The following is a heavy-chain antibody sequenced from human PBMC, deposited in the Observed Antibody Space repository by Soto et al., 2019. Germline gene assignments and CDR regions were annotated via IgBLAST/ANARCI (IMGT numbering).Heavy chain of an antibody. CDR3: KRDVVVSSSPGADY. Sequence: EVQLLGSGGGLVRPGGSLRLCCAASGFTFSIFPMSWVRQAPGKGPEWVAAIKAGGGDTYYADSVKGRFTISRDNSENILYLQMNSLTVEDTAMYYCKRDVVVSSSPGADYWGQGTLVTVSS. CDR2: IKAGGGDT. V-gene: IGHV3-23*01. CDR1: GFTFSIFP. D-gene: IGHD2-15*01. J-gene: IGHJ4*02.